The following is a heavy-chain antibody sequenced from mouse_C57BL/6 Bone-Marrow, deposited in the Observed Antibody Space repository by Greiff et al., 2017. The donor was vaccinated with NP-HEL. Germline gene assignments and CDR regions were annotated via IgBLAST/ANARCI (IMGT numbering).Heavy chain of an antibody. Sequence: QVHVKQPGAELVRPGSSVKLSCKASGYTFTSYWMDWVKQRPGQGLEWIGNIYPSDSETHYNQKFKDKATLTVDKSSSTAYMQLSSLTSEDSAVYYCARSYYSNFAYWGQGTLVTVSA. CDR3: ARSYYSNFAY. V-gene: IGHV1-61*01. CDR1: GYTFTSYW. D-gene: IGHD2-5*01. CDR2: IYPSDSET. J-gene: IGHJ3*01.